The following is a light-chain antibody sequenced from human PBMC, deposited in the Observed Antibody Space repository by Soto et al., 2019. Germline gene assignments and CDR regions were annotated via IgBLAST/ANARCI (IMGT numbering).Light chain of an antibody. V-gene: IGLV1-40*01. CDR2: GNS. CDR1: SSNIGAGYD. CDR3: QSHDSSRSGWV. Sequence: QSVLTQPPSVSGAPGQRVTISCTGSSSNIGAGYDEHWYQQLPGTAPKLLIYGNSNRPSGVPDRFSGSKSGTSASLAITGLQAEDDADYFCQSHDSSRSGWVFGGGTKLTVL. J-gene: IGLJ3*02.